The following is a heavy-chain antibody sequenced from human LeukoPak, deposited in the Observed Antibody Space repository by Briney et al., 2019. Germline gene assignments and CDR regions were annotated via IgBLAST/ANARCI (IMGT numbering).Heavy chain of an antibody. CDR3: ASRHYYDSSGYYLDNWFDP. CDR1: GFTFSDYY. J-gene: IGHJ5*02. V-gene: IGHV3-11*01. Sequence: PGGSLRLSCAASGFTFSDYYMSWIRQAPGKGLEWFSYISSSGSTIYYADSVKGRFTISRDNAKNSLYLQMNSLRAEDTAVYYCASRHYYDSSGYYLDNWFDPWGQGTWSPSPQ. CDR2: ISSSGSTI. D-gene: IGHD3-22*01.